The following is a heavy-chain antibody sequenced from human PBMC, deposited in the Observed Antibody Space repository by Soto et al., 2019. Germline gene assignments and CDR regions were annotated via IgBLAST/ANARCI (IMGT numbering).Heavy chain of an antibody. CDR3: ARRRYSSSYHDYHYGMDV. J-gene: IGHJ6*02. V-gene: IGHV4-39*01. D-gene: IGHD6-6*01. CDR1: GGSISSSSYC. Sequence: QLQLQESGPGLVKPSETLSLTCTVSGGSISSSSYCWGWIRQPPGKGLEWLGSIYYSGSTYYNPSLKSRVTISVDTSKNQLSLKLSSVTAADTAVYYCARRRYSSSYHDYHYGMDVWGQGTTVTVSS. CDR2: IYYSGST.